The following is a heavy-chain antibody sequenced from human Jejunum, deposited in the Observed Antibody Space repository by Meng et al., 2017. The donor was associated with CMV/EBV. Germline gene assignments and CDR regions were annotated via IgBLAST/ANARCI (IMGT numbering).Heavy chain of an antibody. D-gene: IGHD2/OR15-2a*01. CDR3: ARKSEYNEGGRDV. V-gene: IGHV4-59*01. CDR2: IFYTGTT. Sequence: VSGGSIRGYYWTWIRQSPEKGLEWLGSIFYTGTTNYNPSLKSRVTISVDTSKNQLSLRLTSATAADTAVYFCARKSEYNEGGRDVWGQGAMVTVSS. CDR1: GGSIRGYY. J-gene: IGHJ3*01.